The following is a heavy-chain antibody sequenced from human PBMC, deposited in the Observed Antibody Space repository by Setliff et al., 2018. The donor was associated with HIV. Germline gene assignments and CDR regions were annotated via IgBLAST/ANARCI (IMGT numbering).Heavy chain of an antibody. D-gene: IGHD2-21*01. J-gene: IGHJ4*02. CDR2: INHSGST. CDR1: GGSLSDSY. V-gene: IGHV4-34*01. CDR3: ARGAGCGGDCYSPGSLDY. Sequence: SETLSLTCAVYGGSLSDSYYNWIRQPPGKGLEWIGEINHSGSTNYNPSLKSRVTISVDTSKNQFSLKLSSVTAADTAVYYCARGAGCGGDCYSPGSLDYWGQGTLVTVSS.